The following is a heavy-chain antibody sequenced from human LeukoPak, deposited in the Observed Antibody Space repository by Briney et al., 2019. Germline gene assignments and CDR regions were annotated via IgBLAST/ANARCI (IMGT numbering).Heavy chain of an antibody. D-gene: IGHD4-23*01. Sequence: SETLSLTCAVYGGSLSGYYWSWIRQPPGKGLEWIGEINHSGSTNYNPSLKSRVTISVDTSKNQFSLKLSSVTAADTAVYYCARASREEGNSDFDYWGQGTLVTVSS. CDR1: GGSLSGYY. V-gene: IGHV4-34*01. CDR3: ARASREEGNSDFDY. CDR2: INHSGST. J-gene: IGHJ4*02.